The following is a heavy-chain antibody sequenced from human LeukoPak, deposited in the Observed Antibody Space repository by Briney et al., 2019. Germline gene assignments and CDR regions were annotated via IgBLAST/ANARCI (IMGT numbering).Heavy chain of an antibody. D-gene: IGHD6-13*01. CDR3: AREERQLYYFDY. CDR2: IYHSGST. V-gene: IGHV4-30-2*01. Sequence: SQTLSLTCTVSGGSISSGGYYWSWIRQPPGKGLEWIGYIYHSGSTYYNPSLKSRVTISVDRSKNQFSLKLSSVTAADTAVYYCAREERQLYYFDYWGQGTLVTVSS. CDR1: GGSISSGGYY. J-gene: IGHJ4*02.